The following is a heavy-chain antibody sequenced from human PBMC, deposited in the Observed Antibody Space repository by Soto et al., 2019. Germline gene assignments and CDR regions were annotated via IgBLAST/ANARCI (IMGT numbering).Heavy chain of an antibody. J-gene: IGHJ4*02. CDR3: ARDLGGPDY. D-gene: IGHD3-16*01. Sequence: QTGGSLRLSCAASGFTLSPYWMHWVRQAPGRGLEWVARLSSDGFGTAYADSVKGRFLISRDTARNTLFLHMNILRHEDTAVYYCARDLGGPDYWGRGTLVTVS. V-gene: IGHV3-74*03. CDR1: GFTLSPYW. CDR2: LSSDGFGT.